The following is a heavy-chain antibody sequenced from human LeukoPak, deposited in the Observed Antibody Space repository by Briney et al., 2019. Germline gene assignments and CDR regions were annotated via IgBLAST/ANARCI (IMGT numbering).Heavy chain of an antibody. CDR3: ARVVAGYYFDY. Sequence: GGSLRLSCAASGFTFSSYSMNWVRQAPGKGLEWVSSISSSGSYIYYADSVKGRFTISRDNAKNSLYLQMNSLRAEDTAVYYCARVVAGYYFDYWGQGTLVTVSS. D-gene: IGHD6-19*01. V-gene: IGHV3-21*01. CDR1: GFTFSSYS. CDR2: ISSSGSYI. J-gene: IGHJ4*02.